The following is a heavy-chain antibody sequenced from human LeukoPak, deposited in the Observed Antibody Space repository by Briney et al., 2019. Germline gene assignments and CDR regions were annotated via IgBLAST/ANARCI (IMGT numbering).Heavy chain of an antibody. CDR1: GFIFDDYA. V-gene: IGHV3-9*01. J-gene: IGHJ3*02. CDR2: LSWNSGNI. Sequence: GRSLRLSCAASGFIFDDYAMHWVRQVPGKGLEWVSGLSWNSGNIDYADSVKGRFTISRDNAKNSLYLQMNSLRAEDTALYYCAQGRYYDILTGGDVFDIWGQGTMVTVSS. D-gene: IGHD3-9*01. CDR3: AQGRYYDILTGGDVFDI.